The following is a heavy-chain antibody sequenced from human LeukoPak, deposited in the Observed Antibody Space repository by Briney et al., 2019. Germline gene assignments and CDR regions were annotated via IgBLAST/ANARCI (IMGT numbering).Heavy chain of an antibody. CDR2: VYYSGST. J-gene: IGHJ2*01. CDR1: GGSISSYY. Sequence: SETLSLTCTVSGGSISSYYWSWVRQPPGKGLEWVGYVYYSGSTKYNPSLKSRVTISVDTSKIQISLNLSYVTAADPAVYSYARHSIALFYRYGAYFDLWGRGTLVTVYS. V-gene: IGHV4-59*08. CDR3: ARHSIALFYRYGAYFDL. D-gene: IGHD5-18*01.